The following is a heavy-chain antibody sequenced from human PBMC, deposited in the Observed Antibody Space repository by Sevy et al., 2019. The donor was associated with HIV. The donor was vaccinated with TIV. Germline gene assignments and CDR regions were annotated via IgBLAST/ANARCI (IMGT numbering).Heavy chain of an antibody. CDR2: IIPIFGTA. J-gene: IGHJ4*02. CDR1: GGTFSSYA. Sequence: ASVKVSCKASGGTFSSYAISWVRQAPGQGLEWMGGIIPIFGTANYAQKFQGRVTITADESTSTTYMVLRSLRSEDTAVYFCARGITSMFGGGYYFDYWGQGTLVTVSS. CDR3: ARGITSMFGGGYYFDY. D-gene: IGHD5-18*01. V-gene: IGHV1-69*13.